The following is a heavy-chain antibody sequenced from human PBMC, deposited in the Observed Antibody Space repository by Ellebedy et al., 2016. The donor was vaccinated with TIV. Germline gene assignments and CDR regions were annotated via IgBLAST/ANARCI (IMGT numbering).Heavy chain of an antibody. V-gene: IGHV4-34*01. Sequence: MPGGSLRLSCAFYGGSFNGYYWNWIRQPPGKGLEWIGQINHSGSTDYNPSLKSRVTISVDTSKNQFSLKLSSVTAADTAVYYCARSQKWFHSNWFDPWGQGTLVTVSS. D-gene: IGHD3-10*01. CDR2: INHSGST. CDR1: GGSFNGYY. CDR3: ARSQKWFHSNWFDP. J-gene: IGHJ5*02.